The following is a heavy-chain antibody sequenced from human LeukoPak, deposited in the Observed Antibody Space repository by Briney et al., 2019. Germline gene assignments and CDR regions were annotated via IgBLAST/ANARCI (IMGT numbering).Heavy chain of an antibody. Sequence: GGSLRHSCAASGFTFSTYAMSWVRQAPGKGLEWVSAISDTTYYADSVKGRFTISRDNSKNTLYLQMNSLRAEDTAVYYCAKAQAITGRNLFDPWGQGTLVTVSS. CDR1: GFTFSTYA. CDR2: ISDTT. CDR3: AKAQAITGRNLFDP. V-gene: IGHV3-23*01. D-gene: IGHD1-20*01. J-gene: IGHJ5*02.